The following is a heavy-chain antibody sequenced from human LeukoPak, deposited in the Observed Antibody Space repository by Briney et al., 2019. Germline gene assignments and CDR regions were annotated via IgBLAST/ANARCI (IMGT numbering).Heavy chain of an antibody. Sequence: SDTLSLTCSLSGDSITTNSYWWGWIRQSPGKGLEWIGAKLSSGNSYYNPSLKSRATISPDTSKNQYSLRLTSVTAADTAVYYCARRGIWDLQIGNSFDPWGQGILGTVSS. CDR3: ARRGIWDLQIGNSFDP. V-gene: IGHV4-39*01. CDR2: KLSSGNS. CDR1: GDSITTNSYW. J-gene: IGHJ5*02. D-gene: IGHD3-16*01.